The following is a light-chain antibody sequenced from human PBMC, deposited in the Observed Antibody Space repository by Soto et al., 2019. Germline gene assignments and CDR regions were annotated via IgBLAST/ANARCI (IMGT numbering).Light chain of an antibody. CDR3: SAYTSTNTLV. Sequence: QSVLTQPASVSGSPGQSITISCTGTISDLGGYNYVSWYQQHPGKAPKLMIYEVSNRPSGVSNRFSASKSGKTASLTISGHQSEDEAYYYCSAYTSTNTLVFGGGTKLTVL. J-gene: IGLJ3*02. CDR1: ISDLGGYNY. CDR2: EVS. V-gene: IGLV2-14*01.